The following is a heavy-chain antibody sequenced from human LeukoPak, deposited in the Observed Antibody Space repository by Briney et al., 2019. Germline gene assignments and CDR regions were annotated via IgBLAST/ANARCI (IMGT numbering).Heavy chain of an antibody. CDR3: ARVNRFDFHFDC. V-gene: IGHV4-39*07. J-gene: IGHJ4*02. CDR2: IYYGGST. D-gene: IGHD3-3*01. CDR1: GGSISSYY. Sequence: KASETLSLTCTVSGGSISSYYWGWIRQPPGKGLEWIGSIYYGGSTYYNPSLNSRVTISVDTSKNQFSLKLSSVTAADTAVYYCARVNRFDFHFDCWGQGTLVSVSS.